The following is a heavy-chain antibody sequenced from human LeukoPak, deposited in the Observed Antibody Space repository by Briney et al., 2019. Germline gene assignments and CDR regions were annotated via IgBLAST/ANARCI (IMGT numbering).Heavy chain of an antibody. J-gene: IGHJ4*02. CDR2: ISTTGTTI. D-gene: IGHD6-13*01. V-gene: IGHV3-48*03. Sequence: GGSLRLSCAASGFTFSAYHINWVRQAPGKGLEWISYISTTGTTIHYADSVKGRFTISRDNAKNSLYLQMSSLRAEDTAVYYCASDSHSSSWYAYWGQGTLVTVSS. CDR1: GFTFSAYH. CDR3: ASDSHSSSWYAY.